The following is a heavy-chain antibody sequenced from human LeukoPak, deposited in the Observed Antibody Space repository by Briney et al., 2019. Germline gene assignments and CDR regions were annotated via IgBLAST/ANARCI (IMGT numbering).Heavy chain of an antibody. D-gene: IGHD5-18*01. CDR1: GYTFTGYY. CDR3: AGRPDTAMVPIFDY. Sequence: ASVKVSCKASGYTFTGYYVHWVRQAPGQGLEWMGWINPSSGGTNYAQKFQGRVTMTGDTSISTVYMELSRLSSDDTAVYFCAGRPDTAMVPIFDYWGQGTLVTISS. V-gene: IGHV1-2*02. CDR2: INPSSGGT. J-gene: IGHJ4*02.